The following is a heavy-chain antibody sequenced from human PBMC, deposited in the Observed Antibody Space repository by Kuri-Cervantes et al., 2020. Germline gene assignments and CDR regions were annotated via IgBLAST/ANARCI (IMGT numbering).Heavy chain of an antibody. D-gene: IGHD3-10*01. CDR2: IYSGGST. V-gene: IGHV3-66*01. J-gene: IGHJ4*02. Sequence: GESLKISCVVSGFNVSNNYMSWVRQAPGKGLEWVSIIYSGGSTYYTESVKGRFTISRDNSKNTLYLQMGSLRAEDMAVYYCARDTRWFGELLFVYWGQGTLVTVSS. CDR1: GFNVSNNY. CDR3: ARDTRWFGELLFVY.